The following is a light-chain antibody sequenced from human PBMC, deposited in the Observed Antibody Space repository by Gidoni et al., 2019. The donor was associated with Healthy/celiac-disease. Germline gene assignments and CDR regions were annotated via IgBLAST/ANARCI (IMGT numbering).Light chain of an antibody. J-gene: IGLJ2*01. V-gene: IGLV1-40*01. CDR1: SSNIGAGYD. CDR2: GNS. Sequence: QSVLTQPPSVSGAPGQRVTISCTGSSSNIGAGYDVHWYQQLPGTAPKLLISGNSNRPSGVPDRFSGSKSGTSASLAITELQAEDEADYYCQSYDSSLSGHVVFGGGTKLTVL. CDR3: QSYDSSLSGHVV.